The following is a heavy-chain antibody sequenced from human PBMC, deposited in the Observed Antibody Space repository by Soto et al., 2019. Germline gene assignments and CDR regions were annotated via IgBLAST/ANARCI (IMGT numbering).Heavy chain of an antibody. J-gene: IGHJ4*02. V-gene: IGHV1-69*01. Sequence: QVQLVQSGAEVKKPGSSVKVSCQASGGTFSSYAISWVRQAPGQGLEWMGGISPIFGTANYAQKFQGRVTITADESTSPAYMELSSLRSEDTAVYYCASGSREWLLYPHFDYWGQGTLVSVSS. CDR2: ISPIFGTA. CDR3: ASGSREWLLYPHFDY. CDR1: GGTFSSYA. D-gene: IGHD3-3*01.